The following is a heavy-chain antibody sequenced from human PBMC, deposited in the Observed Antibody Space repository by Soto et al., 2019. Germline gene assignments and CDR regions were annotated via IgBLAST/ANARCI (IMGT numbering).Heavy chain of an antibody. CDR2: INHSGST. J-gene: IGHJ4*02. CDR1: GGSFSGYY. V-gene: IGHV4-34*01. Sequence: SETLSLTCAVYGGSFSGYYWSWIRQPPGKGLEWIGEINHSGSTNYNPSLKSRVTISVDTSKNQFSLKLSSVTAADTAVYYCARGPNYDFWSGYYFVYWGQGTLVTVSS. CDR3: ARGPNYDFWSGYYFVY. D-gene: IGHD3-3*01.